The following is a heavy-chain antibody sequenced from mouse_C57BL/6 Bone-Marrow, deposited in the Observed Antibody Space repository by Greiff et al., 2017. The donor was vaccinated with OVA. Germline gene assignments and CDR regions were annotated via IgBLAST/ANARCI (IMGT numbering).Heavy chain of an antibody. V-gene: IGHV5-4*01. CDR2: ISDGGSYT. Sequence: EVQLQESGGGLVKPGGSLKLSCAASGFTFSSYAMSWVRQTPEKRLEWVATISDGGSYTYYPDNVKGRFTISRDNAKNNLYLQMSNLKSEDTAMYYCARVGRAYWGQGTLVTVSA. CDR1: GFTFSSYA. D-gene: IGHD4-1*01. J-gene: IGHJ3*01. CDR3: ARVGRAY.